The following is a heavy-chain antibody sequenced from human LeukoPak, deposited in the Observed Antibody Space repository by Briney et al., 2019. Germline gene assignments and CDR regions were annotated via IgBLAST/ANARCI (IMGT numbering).Heavy chain of an antibody. J-gene: IGHJ5*02. CDR1: GYTFTSYY. V-gene: IGHV1-46*03. Sequence: ASVKVSCKASGYTFTSYYMHWVRQAPGQGVEWLGIIDPSGGSTSYAQKFQGRVTMTRDTPTSTVYMELSSLRSEDTAVYYCASILGSGNWFDPWGQGTLVTVSS. CDR2: IDPSGGST. CDR3: ASILGSGNWFDP. D-gene: IGHD2-21*01.